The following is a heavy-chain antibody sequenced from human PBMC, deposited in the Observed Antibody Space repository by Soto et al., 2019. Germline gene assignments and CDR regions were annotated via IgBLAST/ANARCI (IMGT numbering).Heavy chain of an antibody. CDR2: ISGSGGST. V-gene: IGHV3-23*01. CDR1: GFTFSSYA. Sequence: GGSLRLSCAASGFTFSSYAMSWVRQAPGKGLECVSAISGSGGSTYYADSVKGRFTISRDNSKNTLYLQMNSLRAEDTAVYYCAKDLDSIAVAGTGYFQHWGQGTLVTVYS. J-gene: IGHJ1*01. D-gene: IGHD6-19*01. CDR3: AKDLDSIAVAGTGYFQH.